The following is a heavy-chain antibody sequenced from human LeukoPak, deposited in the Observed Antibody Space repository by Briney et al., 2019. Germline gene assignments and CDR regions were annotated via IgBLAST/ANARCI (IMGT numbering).Heavy chain of an antibody. CDR2: IRYDGSNK. CDR3: AKGEQYSSSWYSDY. Sequence: GGSLRLSCAASGFTFSSYGMHWVRQAPGKGLEWVAFIRYDGSNKYYADSVKGRFTISRDNSKNTLYLQMNSLRAEDTGVYYCAKGEQYSSSWYSDYWGQGTLVTVSS. D-gene: IGHD6-13*01. J-gene: IGHJ4*02. V-gene: IGHV3-30*02. CDR1: GFTFSSYG.